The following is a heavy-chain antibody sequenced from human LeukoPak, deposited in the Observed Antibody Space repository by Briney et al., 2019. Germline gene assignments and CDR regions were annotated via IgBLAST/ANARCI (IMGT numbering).Heavy chain of an antibody. CDR3: ARDNTRSGSYYPAEYFQH. J-gene: IGHJ1*01. CDR2: IGVYNGDT. D-gene: IGHD1-26*01. V-gene: IGHV1-18*01. Sequence: ASVKVSCKASGYAFTSQGINWVRQTPGQGLEWMGWIGVYNGDTNYAQKFQGRVTMTADTSTTTAYLELSSLRSEDTAVYYCARDNTRSGSYYPAEYFQHWGQGTLVTVSS. CDR1: GYAFTSQG.